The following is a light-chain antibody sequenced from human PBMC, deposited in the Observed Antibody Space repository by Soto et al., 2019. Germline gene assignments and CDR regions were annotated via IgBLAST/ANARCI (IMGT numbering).Light chain of an antibody. CDR2: GAS. V-gene: IGKV3-20*01. Sequence: EIVLTQSPGTLSLSPGERATLSCRASQSVSSSYLAWYQQKPGQAPRLLIYGASSRSTGIPDRFSGSGSGTDFTLTISRLEPEDFAVYYCQQYGISPPYTFGQETKLEIK. CDR1: QSVSSSY. CDR3: QQYGISPPYT. J-gene: IGKJ2*01.